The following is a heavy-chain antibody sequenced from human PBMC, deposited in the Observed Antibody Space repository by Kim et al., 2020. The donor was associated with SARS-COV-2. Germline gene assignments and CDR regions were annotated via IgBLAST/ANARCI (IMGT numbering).Heavy chain of an antibody. CDR3: TTDPRYIVVVPAAGAYYFDY. J-gene: IGHJ4*02. V-gene: IGHV3-15*01. Sequence: RFTISRDESKNTLYLQMNSLKTEDTAVYYCTTDPRYIVVVPAAGAYYFDYWGQGTLVTVSS. D-gene: IGHD2-2*01.